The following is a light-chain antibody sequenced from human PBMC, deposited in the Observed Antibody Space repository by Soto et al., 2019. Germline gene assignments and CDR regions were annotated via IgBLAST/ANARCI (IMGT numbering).Light chain of an antibody. V-gene: IGLV4-69*01. Sequence: QPVLTQSPSASASLGASVKLTCTLSSGHSSYAIAWHQQQPERGPRYLMRLNSDGRHSKGDGIPDRFSGSSSGAERYLTISRLQSEDEAACSCQTWGTGIQVFGGGTKLTVL. CDR1: SGHSSYA. CDR3: QTWGTGIQV. CDR2: LNSDGRH. J-gene: IGLJ3*02.